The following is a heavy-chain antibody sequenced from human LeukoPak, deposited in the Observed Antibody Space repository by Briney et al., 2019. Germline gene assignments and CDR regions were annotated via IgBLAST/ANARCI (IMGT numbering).Heavy chain of an antibody. CDR1: GFRFNNYG. D-gene: IGHD3-22*01. J-gene: IGHJ4*02. V-gene: IGHV3-33*06. Sequence: GGSLRLSCAASGFRFNNYGIHWVRQAPGKGLEWVAVTWYDGSNKYYADSVRDRFTVSRDNSKNTVYLQMNSLRVEDTAVYYCVKDEVYLDSGGYPTPDTTLDYWGQGTLVTVTS. CDR2: TWYDGSNK. CDR3: VKDEVYLDSGGYPTPDTTLDY.